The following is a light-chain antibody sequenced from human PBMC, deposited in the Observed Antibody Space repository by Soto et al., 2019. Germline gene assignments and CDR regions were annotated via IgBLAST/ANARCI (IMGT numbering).Light chain of an antibody. CDR3: QQYNSYVFP. CDR2: KAS. V-gene: IGKV1-5*03. J-gene: IGKJ3*01. Sequence: DIQMTQSPSTLSASVGDRVTITCRASQSISSWLAWYQQKPGKAPKLLIYKASSLESGVPSRFSGSGSGTEFNLTISSLQPDDFATYYCQQYNSYVFPFGPGTKVDIK. CDR1: QSISSW.